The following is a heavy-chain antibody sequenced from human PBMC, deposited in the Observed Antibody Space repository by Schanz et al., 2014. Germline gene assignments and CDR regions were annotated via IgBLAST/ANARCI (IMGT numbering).Heavy chain of an antibody. V-gene: IGHV3-23*03. Sequence: EVQLVESGGGLVKPGGSLRLSCAASGFNFSDYAMCWVRQAPGKGLEWISFINTGSNYINYTDSVKGRFTISRDNSKNTLYLQMNSLRAEDTAVYYCAKGRFGELSAFDIWGQGTMXTVSS. CDR2: INTGSNYI. CDR3: AKGRFGELSAFDI. J-gene: IGHJ3*02. D-gene: IGHD3-10*01. CDR1: GFNFSDYA.